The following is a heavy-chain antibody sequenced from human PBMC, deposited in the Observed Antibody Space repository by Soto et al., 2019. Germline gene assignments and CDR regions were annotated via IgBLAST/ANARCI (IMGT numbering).Heavy chain of an antibody. CDR3: AKDTVYDTAMVTDY. J-gene: IGHJ4*02. CDR1: GFTFDDYA. CDR2: ISWNSGSI. Sequence: GGSLRLSCAASGFTFDDYAMHWVRQAPGKGLEWVSGISWNSGSIGYADSVKGRFTISRDNAKNSLYLQMNSLRAEDTALYYCAKDTVYDTAMVTDYWGQGTLVTVSS. V-gene: IGHV3-9*01. D-gene: IGHD5-18*01.